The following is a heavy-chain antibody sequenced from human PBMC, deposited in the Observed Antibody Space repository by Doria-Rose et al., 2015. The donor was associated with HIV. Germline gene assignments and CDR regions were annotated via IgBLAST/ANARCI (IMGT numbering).Heavy chain of an antibody. CDR2: ISWNSGSI. V-gene: IGHV3-9*01. CDR3: AKATSGSYYGYYFDY. Sequence: RLSCAASGFTFDDYAMHWVRQAPGKGLEWVSGISWNSGSIGYADSVKGRFTISRDNAKNSLYLQMNSLRAEDTALYYCAKATSGSYYGYYFDYWGQGTLVTVSS. CDR1: GFTFDDYA. J-gene: IGHJ4*02. D-gene: IGHD1-26*01.